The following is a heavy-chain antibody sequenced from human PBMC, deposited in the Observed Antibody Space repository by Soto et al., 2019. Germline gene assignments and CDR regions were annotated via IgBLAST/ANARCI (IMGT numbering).Heavy chain of an antibody. D-gene: IGHD1-1*01. Sequence: EVQLLESGGGLVQPGGSLRLSCAASGFTFHIYPMTWVRQTPGKGLEWVSTISRGADDTQYADSVKGRFTLTRDDSKKTLYLQLNGLRAEDPAGYYFARRGERWPPEDHWGQGTLVTVSS. CDR1: GFTFHIYP. CDR2: ISRGADDT. V-gene: IGHV3-23*01. J-gene: IGHJ4*02. CDR3: ARRGERWPPEDH.